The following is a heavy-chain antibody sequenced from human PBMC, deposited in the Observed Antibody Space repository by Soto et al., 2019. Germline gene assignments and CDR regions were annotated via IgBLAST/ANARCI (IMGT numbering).Heavy chain of an antibody. V-gene: IGHV3-66*01. J-gene: IGHJ4*02. CDR2: IYSGGST. D-gene: IGHD1-26*01. CDR1: GFTVSSNY. Sequence: GGSLRLSCAASGFTVSSNYMSWVRQAPGKGLEWVSVIYSGGSTYYADSVKGRFTISRDNSKNTLYLQMNSLRAEDTAVYYCAREVEGYYYFDYWGQGTLVTGSS. CDR3: AREVEGYYYFDY.